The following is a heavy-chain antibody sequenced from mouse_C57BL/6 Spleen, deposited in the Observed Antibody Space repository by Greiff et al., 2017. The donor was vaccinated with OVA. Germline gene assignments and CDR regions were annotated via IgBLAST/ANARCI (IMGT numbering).Heavy chain of an antibody. V-gene: IGHV1-26*01. CDR3: ARPVITTVVASDYAMDY. CDR1: GYTFTDYY. CDR2: INPNNGGT. J-gene: IGHJ4*01. D-gene: IGHD1-1*01. Sequence: EVQLQQSGPELVKPGASVKISCKASGYTFTDYYMNWVKQSHGKSLEWIGDINPNNGGTSYNQKFKGKATLTVDKSSSTAYMELRSLTSEDSAVYYCARPVITTVVASDYAMDYWGQGTSVTVSS.